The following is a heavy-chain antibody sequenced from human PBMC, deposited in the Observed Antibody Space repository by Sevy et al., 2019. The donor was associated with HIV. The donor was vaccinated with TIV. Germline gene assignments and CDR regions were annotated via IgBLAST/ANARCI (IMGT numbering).Heavy chain of an antibody. CDR3: ARKYDSSGYFDY. V-gene: IGHV3-23*01. CDR1: GFTFSNYA. Sequence: GGSLRLSCAASGFTFSNYAMNWVRQAPGKGLEWVSGISGSRGSGDKTNYADSVKGRFTISRDDSKTSLYLQLNSLRAEETAIYYCARKYDSSGYFDYWGQGTLVTVSS. J-gene: IGHJ4*02. D-gene: IGHD3-22*01. CDR2: ISGSRGSGDKT.